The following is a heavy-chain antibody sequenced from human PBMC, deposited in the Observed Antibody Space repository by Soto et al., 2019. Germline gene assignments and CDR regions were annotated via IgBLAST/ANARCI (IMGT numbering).Heavy chain of an antibody. V-gene: IGHV1-8*01. D-gene: IGHD6-25*01. Sequence: QVQLVQSGAEVKKPGASVKVSCKASGDTFTKYDINWVRQATGQGLEWMGWMNPINGNAGYAQNFRGRVTMTSNTSISTAYMELSGLRSEDTALYYCARRKERSGPNYFDFWGQGTLVTVSS. CDR3: ARRKERSGPNYFDF. J-gene: IGHJ4*02. CDR1: GDTFTKYD. CDR2: MNPINGNA.